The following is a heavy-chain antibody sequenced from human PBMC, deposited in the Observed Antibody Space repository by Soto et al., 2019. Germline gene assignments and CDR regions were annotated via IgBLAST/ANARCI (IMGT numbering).Heavy chain of an antibody. J-gene: IGHJ5*02. V-gene: IGHV1-2*04. CDR1: GYTFTGYY. D-gene: IGHD3-10*01. Sequence: ASVKVSCKASGYTFTGYYMHWVRQAPGQGLEWMGWINPTSGGTKYAQRFQVWVTMTRDTSISTVYLELSRLRSDDTAVYYCARSSYYDSGLSWFDPWGQGTLVTVSS. CDR2: INPTSGGT. CDR3: ARSSYYDSGLSWFDP.